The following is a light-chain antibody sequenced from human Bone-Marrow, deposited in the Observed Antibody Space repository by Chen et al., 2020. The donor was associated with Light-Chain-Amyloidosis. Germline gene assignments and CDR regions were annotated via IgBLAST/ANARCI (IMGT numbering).Light chain of an antibody. CDR1: QTISSNY. CDR2: GSS. CDR3: QQYGNSPLT. Sequence: IVLTQSPGTLSLSPGEGANLSCRASQTISSNYLTWYQQKFGQAPRLLIYGSSSRATGIPDRFTGSGSGTDFTLTINRLEPEDFAMYYCQQYGNSPLTFGGGTKVEIK. J-gene: IGKJ4*01. V-gene: IGKV3-20*01.